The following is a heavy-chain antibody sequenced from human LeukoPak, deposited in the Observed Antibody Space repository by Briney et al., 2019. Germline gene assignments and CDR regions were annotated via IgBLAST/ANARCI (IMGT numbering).Heavy chain of an antibody. CDR1: GSTFSTSW. Sequence: GGSLRLSCAASGSTFSTSWMSWVRQAPGKGLEWVAHIRHDGVEKHYVDSVKGRFTISRDNAKNSLYLQMNSLRAEDTAVYYCARDAIYGDYDYWGQGTLVTVSS. D-gene: IGHD4-17*01. CDR2: IRHDGVEK. V-gene: IGHV3-7*05. CDR3: ARDAIYGDYDY. J-gene: IGHJ4*02.